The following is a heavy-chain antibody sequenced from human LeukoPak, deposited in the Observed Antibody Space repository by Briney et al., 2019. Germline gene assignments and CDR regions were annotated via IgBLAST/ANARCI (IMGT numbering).Heavy chain of an antibody. CDR1: GFTLSSYA. V-gene: IGHV3-23*01. CDR2: ISGSGGST. J-gene: IGHJ5*02. D-gene: IGHD2-2*01. Sequence: GGSLRLSCTASGFTLSSYAISWVPQAPGKGLEWVSAISGSGGSTYYADSVKGRFTISRDNSKNTLYLQMNSLRAEDTAVYYCAKQVVPAAMASWFDPWGQGTLVTVST. CDR3: AKQVVPAAMASWFDP.